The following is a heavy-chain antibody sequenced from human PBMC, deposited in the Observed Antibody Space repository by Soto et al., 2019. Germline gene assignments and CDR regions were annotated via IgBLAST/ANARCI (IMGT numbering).Heavy chain of an antibody. J-gene: IGHJ4*02. V-gene: IGHV1-8*01. CDR1: GYTFTTYD. Sequence: SVKVSCKASGYTFTTYDINWVRQAAGQGLEWMGWMNTHTDDTGYAQKFQGRVTMTRNTATNTAYMELNTLRSDDTAMYYCVRGQLGGFFDYWGQGTTVTVYS. CDR2: MNTHTDDT. D-gene: IGHD3-3*01. CDR3: VRGQLGGFFDY.